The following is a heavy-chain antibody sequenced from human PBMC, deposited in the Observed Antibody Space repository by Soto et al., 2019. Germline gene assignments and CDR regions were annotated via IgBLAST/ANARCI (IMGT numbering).Heavy chain of an antibody. CDR2: IDPSDSYT. D-gene: IGHD1-1*01. J-gene: IGHJ6*02. CDR1: GYSFTSYW. V-gene: IGHV5-10-1*01. Sequence: ESLTISCKGSGYSFTSYWISLVRQMPGKGLEWMGRIDPSDSYTNYSPSFQGHVTISADKSISTAYLQWSSLKASDTAMYYCARLRAGPYYYYGMDVWGQGTTVTVSS. CDR3: ARLRAGPYYYYGMDV.